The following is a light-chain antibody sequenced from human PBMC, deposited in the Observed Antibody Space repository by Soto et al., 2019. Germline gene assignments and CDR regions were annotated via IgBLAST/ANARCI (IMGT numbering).Light chain of an antibody. Sequence: EIVLTQSPDTLSVSPGEGATLSCRASQSVSSNLAWYQQKRGQAPRLLIYGASTRATGIPARFSGSGSGTDFTLTISSLQSEDFAVYYCQQYNSWRSVGQGTKVESK. CDR3: QQYNSWRS. CDR2: GAS. CDR1: QSVSSN. V-gene: IGKV3-15*01. J-gene: IGKJ1*01.